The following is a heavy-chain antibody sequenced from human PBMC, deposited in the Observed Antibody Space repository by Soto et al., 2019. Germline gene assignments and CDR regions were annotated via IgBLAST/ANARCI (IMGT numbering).Heavy chain of an antibody. CDR1: RFCFSGSA. CDR3: TRHRIICFNLVSTVVSKDVFDI. D-gene: IGHD3-22*01. J-gene: IGHJ3*02. Sequence: GGSPRLACTAPRFCFSGSAMHCFGQSSGKGLEWVGRIRSKANHYATAYAASVTGRFTVSRDDSKNTTYLQMNSLKTEDTAIYYCTRHRIICFNLVSTVVSKDVFDIWSQGTLDTVS. V-gene: IGHV3-73*01. CDR2: IRSKANHYAT.